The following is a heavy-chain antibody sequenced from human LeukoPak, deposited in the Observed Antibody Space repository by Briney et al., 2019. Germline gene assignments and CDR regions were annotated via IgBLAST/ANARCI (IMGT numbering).Heavy chain of an antibody. CDR1: GGSFSGYY. CDR3: ARVSSGYSYGYGVGAFDI. V-gene: IGHV4-59*01. Sequence: SETLSLTCAVYGGSFSGYYWSWIRQPPGKGLEWIGYIYYSGSTNYNPSLKSRVTISVDTSKNQFSLKLSSVTAADTAVYYCARVSSGYSYGYGVGAFDIWGQGTMVTVSS. J-gene: IGHJ3*02. D-gene: IGHD5-18*01. CDR2: IYYSGST.